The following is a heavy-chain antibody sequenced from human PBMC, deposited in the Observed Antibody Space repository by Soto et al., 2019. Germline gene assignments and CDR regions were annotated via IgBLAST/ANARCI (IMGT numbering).Heavy chain of an antibody. CDR3: ARAXRAARETDYYYSFAMDG. CDR2: INPNSGGT. CDR1: GYTFTGYY. D-gene: IGHD6-6*01. Sequence: ASVKVSCKASGYTFTGYYMHWVRQAPGQGLEWMGWINPNSGGTNYAQKFQGWVTMTRDTSISTAYMELSRLRSDDRAVYYCARAXRAARETDYYYSFAMDGYGQETT. V-gene: IGHV1-2*04. J-gene: IGHJ6*02.